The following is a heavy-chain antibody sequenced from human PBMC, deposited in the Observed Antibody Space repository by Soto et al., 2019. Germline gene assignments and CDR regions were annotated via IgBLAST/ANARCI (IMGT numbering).Heavy chain of an antibody. Sequence: ESGGGLVQPGGSLRLSCAASGFTFSSYAMSWVRQAPGKGLEWVSAISGSGGSTYYADSVKGRFTISRDNSKNTLYLQMNSLRAEDTAVYYCAKGDYGDSNYYYYYMDVWGKGTTVTVSS. D-gene: IGHD4-17*01. J-gene: IGHJ6*03. V-gene: IGHV3-23*01. CDR3: AKGDYGDSNYYYYYMDV. CDR1: GFTFSSYA. CDR2: ISGSGGST.